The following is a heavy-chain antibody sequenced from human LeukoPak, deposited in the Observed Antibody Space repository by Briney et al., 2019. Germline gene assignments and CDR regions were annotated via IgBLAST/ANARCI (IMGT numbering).Heavy chain of an antibody. V-gene: IGHV4-39*07. J-gene: IGHJ4*02. CDR2: IYYSGSA. CDR3: ARAVGGDGSGSL. Sequence: SETLSLTCTVSGGSISSSSYYWGSIRQPPGKGLEWIGSIYYSGSAYYNPSLKSRVTISVDTSKNQFSLKLSSVTAADTAVYYCARAVGGDGSGSLWGPGTLVTVSS. D-gene: IGHD3-10*01. CDR1: GGSISSSSYY.